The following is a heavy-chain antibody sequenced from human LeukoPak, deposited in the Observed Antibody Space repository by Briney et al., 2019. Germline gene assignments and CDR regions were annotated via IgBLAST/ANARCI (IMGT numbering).Heavy chain of an antibody. Sequence: PGGSLRLSCTASGFTFSSYAMSWVRQAPGKGLEWVSAISGSGGSTYYADSVKGRFTISRDNSKNTLYLQMNSLRAEDTAVYYCAKLSVKTDAYDYWGQGTLVTVSS. J-gene: IGHJ4*02. V-gene: IGHV3-23*01. D-gene: IGHD2-21*02. CDR2: ISGSGGST. CDR3: AKLSVKTDAYDY. CDR1: GFTFSSYA.